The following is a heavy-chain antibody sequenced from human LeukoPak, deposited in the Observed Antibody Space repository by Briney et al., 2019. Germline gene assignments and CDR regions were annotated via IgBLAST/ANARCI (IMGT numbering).Heavy chain of an antibody. CDR3: ARGWSSGWYGVDY. Sequence: SETLSLTCTVSGGSISSSSYYWGWIRQPPGKGLEWIGSIYYSGSTYYNPSLKSRVTISVDTSKNQFSLKLSSVTAADTAVYYCARGWSSGWYGVDYWGQGTLVTVSS. D-gene: IGHD6-19*01. CDR1: GGSISSSSYY. V-gene: IGHV4-39*07. J-gene: IGHJ4*02. CDR2: IYYSGST.